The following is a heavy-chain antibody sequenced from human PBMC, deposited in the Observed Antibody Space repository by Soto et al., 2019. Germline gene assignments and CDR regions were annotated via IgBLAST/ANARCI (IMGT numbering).Heavy chain of an antibody. CDR2: ISASGATT. Sequence: GGSLRLSCAASGFTFSNYAMNWVRQAPGEGLDWVSTISASGATTFYADSVKGRFTISRDNSKNTLYLQMSSLRAEDTALYYCAKGYTSAWSWGQGTLVTVS. J-gene: IGHJ4*02. D-gene: IGHD6-13*01. V-gene: IGHV3-23*01. CDR3: AKGYTSAWS. CDR1: GFTFSNYA.